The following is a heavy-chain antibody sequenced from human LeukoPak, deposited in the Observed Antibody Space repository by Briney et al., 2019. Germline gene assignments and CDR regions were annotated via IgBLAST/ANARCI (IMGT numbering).Heavy chain of an antibody. D-gene: IGHD2-2*01. J-gene: IGHJ5*02. CDR3: ARDDPYCTSSSCHSWFDP. Sequence: TSETLSLTCPVSGGPISRESYYWSWIRQSAGKGLEWIGRVYNRGTTNYNPSLKSRVTISVDTSKNQFSLKLRSVTAADTAVYYCARDDPYCTSSSCHSWFDPWGQGTLVTVSS. CDR1: GGPISRESYY. CDR2: VYNRGTT. V-gene: IGHV4-61*02.